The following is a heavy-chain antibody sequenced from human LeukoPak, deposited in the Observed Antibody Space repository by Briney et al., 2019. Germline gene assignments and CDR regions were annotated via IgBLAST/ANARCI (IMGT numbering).Heavy chain of an antibody. CDR1: GFTFSSYA. D-gene: IGHD5-18*01. CDR3: ARDLTAVDTAIPDY. J-gene: IGHJ4*02. V-gene: IGHV3-30-3*01. Sequence: GGSLRLSCAASGFTFSSYAMHWVRQAPGKGLEWVAVISYDGSNKYYADSVKSRFTISRDNSKNTLYLQMNSLRAEDTAVYYCARDLTAVDTAIPDYWAQGTLVTVSS. CDR2: ISYDGSNK.